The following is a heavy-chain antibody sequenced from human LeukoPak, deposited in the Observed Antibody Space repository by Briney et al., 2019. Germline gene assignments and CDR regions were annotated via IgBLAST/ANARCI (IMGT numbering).Heavy chain of an antibody. V-gene: IGHV3-23*01. Sequence: PGGSLRLSCAASGFTFSSYAMSWVRQAPGKGLEWVSAISGSGGSTYYADSVKGRFTISRDNSKNTLYPQMNSLRAEDTAVYYCATGIAAARGYFDYWGQGTLVTVSS. J-gene: IGHJ4*02. D-gene: IGHD6-13*01. CDR1: GFTFSSYA. CDR3: ATGIAAARGYFDY. CDR2: ISGSGGST.